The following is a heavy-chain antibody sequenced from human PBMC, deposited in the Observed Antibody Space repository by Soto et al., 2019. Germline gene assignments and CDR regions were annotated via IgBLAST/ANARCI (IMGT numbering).Heavy chain of an antibody. D-gene: IGHD1-1*01. J-gene: IGHJ6*03. CDR3: ARGPVRHDDEGYYYYMDV. CDR1: GYTFTSYG. V-gene: IGHV1-18*01. Sequence: ASVKVSCKASGYTFTSYGISWVRQAPGQGLEWMGWISAYNGNTNYAQKLQGRVTMTTDTSTSTAYMELRSLRSDDTAVYYCARGPVRHDDEGYYYYMDVWGKGTTVTVSS. CDR2: ISAYNGNT.